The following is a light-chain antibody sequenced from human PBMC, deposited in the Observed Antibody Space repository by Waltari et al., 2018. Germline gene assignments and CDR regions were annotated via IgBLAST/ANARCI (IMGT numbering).Light chain of an antibody. Sequence: SYDLTQPLSVSVALGQTARIPCGGNHIGGKNVHWYQQKPGQAPLLVIYRDNNRPSRIPARFSGSNSENTATLTISRAQAADEADYYCQVWDSSTAVFGGGTQLTVL. CDR2: RDN. J-gene: IGLJ7*01. CDR3: QVWDSSTAV. V-gene: IGLV3-9*01. CDR1: HIGGKN.